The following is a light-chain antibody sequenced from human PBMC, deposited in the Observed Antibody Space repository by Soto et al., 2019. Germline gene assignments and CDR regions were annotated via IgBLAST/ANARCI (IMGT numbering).Light chain of an antibody. J-gene: IGLJ1*01. Sequence: QSVLTQPPSVSGAPGQRVTISCTGSSSNIGAGYDVHWYQQFPGTAPKLLIYGNNNRPSGVPDRFSGSKSGTSGSLAITGLQAEDEADYYCQSYDSSLSVYVFGTGTKVTVL. CDR2: GNN. CDR1: SSNIGAGYD. CDR3: QSYDSSLSVYV. V-gene: IGLV1-40*01.